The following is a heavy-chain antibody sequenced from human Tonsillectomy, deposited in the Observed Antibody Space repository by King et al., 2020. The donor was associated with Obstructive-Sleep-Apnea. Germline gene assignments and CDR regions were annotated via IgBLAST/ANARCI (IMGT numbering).Heavy chain of an antibody. CDR3: TKSGGPEGGSSFREFQY. CDR1: GFTFSSYP. Sequence: VHLVESGGGVVQPGRSLRLSCAGSGFTFSSYPMNWVRQAPGKGLEWVAVISCGGANKNYADSVKGRFTISRDNPKNTLHLQMNSLRGEDTGVYYCTKSGGPEGGSSFREFQYWGQGTLVTVSS. V-gene: IGHV3-30*04. J-gene: IGHJ4*02. D-gene: IGHD1-26*01. CDR2: ISCGGANK.